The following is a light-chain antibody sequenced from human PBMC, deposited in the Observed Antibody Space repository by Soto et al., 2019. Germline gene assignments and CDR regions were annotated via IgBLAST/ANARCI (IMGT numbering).Light chain of an antibody. J-gene: IGKJ1*01. Sequence: QISHTPSSLSASVGDRVTLPCRASQSISSYLHWDQQKPGKAPKLLIYAASSLQSGVPSRFSGRGAETDFTLTISSLQPEDVATYYCQQTYTTPRMFGQAAKV. CDR2: AAS. V-gene: IGKV1-39*01. CDR3: QQTYTTPRM. CDR1: QSISSY.